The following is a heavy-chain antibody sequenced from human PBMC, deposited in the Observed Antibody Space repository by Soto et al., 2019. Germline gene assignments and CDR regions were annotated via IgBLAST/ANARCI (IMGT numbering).Heavy chain of an antibody. CDR1: GFTFSGYW. J-gene: IGHJ4*02. V-gene: IGHV3-7*01. D-gene: IGHD5-18*01. CDR3: ARDTGYSTFDY. CDR2: IKEDGSEK. Sequence: GGSLRLSCAASGFTFSGYWMKWVRQAPGKGLEWVATIKEDGSEKYYVDSVKGRFTISRDNVKNLLFLQMNGLRAEDTAMYYCARDTGYSTFDYWGPATLVTVSS.